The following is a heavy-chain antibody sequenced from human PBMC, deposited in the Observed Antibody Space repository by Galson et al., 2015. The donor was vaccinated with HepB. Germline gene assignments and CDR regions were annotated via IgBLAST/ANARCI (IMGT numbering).Heavy chain of an antibody. Sequence: SLRLSCAASGFTFSNAWMSWVRQAPGKGLEWVGRIKSKTDGGTTDYAAPVKGRFTISRDDSKNTLYLQMNSLKTEDTAVYYCTTADICSGGSCYSLVAVAGVYYYYGMDVWGQGTTVTVSS. V-gene: IGHV3-15*01. CDR1: GFTFSNAW. J-gene: IGHJ6*02. CDR2: IKSKTDGGTT. D-gene: IGHD2-15*01. CDR3: TTADICSGGSCYSLVAVAGVYYYYGMDV.